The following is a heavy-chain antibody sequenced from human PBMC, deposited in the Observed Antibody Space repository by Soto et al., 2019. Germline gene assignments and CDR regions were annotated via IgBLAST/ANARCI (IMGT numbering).Heavy chain of an antibody. J-gene: IGHJ4*02. Sequence: ASVKVSCKASGYTFSSYAMHWVRQAPGQRLEWMGWINAGYGNTKSSQKFQGRVTISRDTSASTAYMELTSLRSEDTAVYYCARDTGYGTFDFWGQGTLVTVSS. CDR1: GYTFSSYA. V-gene: IGHV1-3*01. D-gene: IGHD3-9*01. CDR3: ARDTGYGTFDF. CDR2: INAGYGNT.